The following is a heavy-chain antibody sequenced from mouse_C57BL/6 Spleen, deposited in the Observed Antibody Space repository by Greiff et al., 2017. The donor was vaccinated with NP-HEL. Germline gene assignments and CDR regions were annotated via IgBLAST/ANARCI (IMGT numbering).Heavy chain of an antibody. Sequence: VQLQQSGAELVKPGASVKLSCKASGYTFTSYWMHWVKQRPGQGLEWIGMIHPNSGSTNYNEKFKSKATLTVDKSSSTAYMQLSSLTSEDSEVYYCARGGDYSNYGYAMDYWGQGTSVTVSS. J-gene: IGHJ4*01. D-gene: IGHD2-5*01. CDR3: ARGGDYSNYGYAMDY. CDR2: IHPNSGST. V-gene: IGHV1-64*01. CDR1: GYTFTSYW.